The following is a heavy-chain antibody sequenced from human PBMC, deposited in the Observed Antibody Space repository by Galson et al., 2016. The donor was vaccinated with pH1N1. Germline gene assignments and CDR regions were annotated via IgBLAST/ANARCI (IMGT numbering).Heavy chain of an antibody. J-gene: IGHJ6*02. V-gene: IGHV3-43*01. CDR1: GLTFHDYT. D-gene: IGHD3-16*01. Sequence: SLRLSCAASGLTFHDYTMHWVRQTPGKGLEWVSLVSWDGGRTYYADDVKGRFTVSRDNSKNSLYLQMNSLRSEDTALYYCAKEIQRGSYGVDVWGRGTTVTVSS. CDR3: AKEIQRGSYGVDV. CDR2: VSWDGGRT.